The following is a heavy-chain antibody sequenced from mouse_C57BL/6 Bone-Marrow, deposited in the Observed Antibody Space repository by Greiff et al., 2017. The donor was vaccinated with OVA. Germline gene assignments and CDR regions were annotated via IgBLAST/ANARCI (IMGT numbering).Heavy chain of an antibody. Sequence: EVQLVESGGGLVKPGGSLKLSCAASGFTFSSYAMSWVRQTPEKRLEWVATISDGGSYTYYPDNVKGRFTISRDNAKNNLYLQMSHLKSEDTAMYYCARGAITRCYFDYWGQGTTLTVSS. CDR1: GFTFSSYA. V-gene: IGHV5-4*01. CDR2: ISDGGSYT. D-gene: IGHD2-4*01. J-gene: IGHJ2*01. CDR3: ARGAITRCYFDY.